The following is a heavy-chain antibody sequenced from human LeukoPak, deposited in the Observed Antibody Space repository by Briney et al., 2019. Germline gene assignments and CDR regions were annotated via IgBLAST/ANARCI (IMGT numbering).Heavy chain of an antibody. CDR2: INPNSGGT. CDR3: ARGAPYYYDSSGYYFSY. J-gene: IGHJ4*02. CDR1: GYTFTGYY. D-gene: IGHD3-22*01. Sequence: ASVKVSCKVSGYTFTGYYMHWVRQAPGQGLEWMGRINPNSGGTNYAQKFQGRVTMTRDTSISTAYMELSRLRSDDTAVYYCARGAPYYYDSSGYYFSYWGQGTLVTVSS. V-gene: IGHV1-2*06.